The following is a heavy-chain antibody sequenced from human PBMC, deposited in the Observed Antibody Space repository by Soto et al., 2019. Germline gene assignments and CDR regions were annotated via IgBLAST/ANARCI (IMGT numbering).Heavy chain of an antibody. CDR2: ISAYNGNT. CDR3: ARNLRRDSSGYYYA. D-gene: IGHD3-22*01. CDR1: GYTFTSYG. V-gene: IGHV1-18*01. J-gene: IGHJ5*02. Sequence: ASVKVSCKASGYTFTSYGISWVRQAPGQGLEWMGWISAYNGNTNYAQKLQGRVAMTTDTSTSTAYMELRSLRSDDTAVYYCARNLRRDSSGYYYAWGQGTLVTVS.